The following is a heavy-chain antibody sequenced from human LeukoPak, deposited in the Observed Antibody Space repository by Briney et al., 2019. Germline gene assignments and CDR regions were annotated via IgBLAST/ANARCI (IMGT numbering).Heavy chain of an antibody. CDR2: IYYSGST. V-gene: IGHV4-39*01. CDR3: ARRSSGGWPTLYYFDY. Sequence: SETPSLTCTVSGGSISSSSYYWGWIRQPPGKGLEWIGSIYYSGSTYYNPSLKSRVTISVDTSKNQFSLKLSSVTAADTAVYYCARRSSGGWPTLYYFDYWGQGTLVTVSS. CDR1: GGSISSSSYY. J-gene: IGHJ4*02. D-gene: IGHD6-19*01.